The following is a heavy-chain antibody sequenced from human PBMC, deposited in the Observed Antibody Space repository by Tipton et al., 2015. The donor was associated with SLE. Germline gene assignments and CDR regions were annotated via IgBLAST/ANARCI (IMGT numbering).Heavy chain of an antibody. CDR3: ARDYGADYYYGGMDV. CDR2: IYYSGNT. CDR1: GFSISSGYY. Sequence: TLSLTCDVTGFSISSGYYLGWIRQPPGKGLEWIGKIYYSGNTFYNPSLKSRVTISVDASKNQFSLKLSSVTAADTAVYYCARDYGADYYYGGMDVWGQGTTVTVSS. V-gene: IGHV4-38-2*02. J-gene: IGHJ6*02. D-gene: IGHD4-17*01.